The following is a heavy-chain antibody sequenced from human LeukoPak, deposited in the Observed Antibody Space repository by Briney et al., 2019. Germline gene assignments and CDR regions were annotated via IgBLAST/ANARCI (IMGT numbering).Heavy chain of an antibody. CDR2: FDPEDGET. J-gene: IGHJ6*02. CDR3: ARDDVGAGSSWFGAYYYYYGMDV. Sequence: GASVKVSCKVSGYTLTELSMHWVRQAPGKGLEWMGGFDPEDGETIYAQKFQGRVTMTEDTSTDTAYMELSSLRSEDTAVYYCARDDVGAGSSWFGAYYYYYGMDVWGQGTTVTVSS. V-gene: IGHV1-24*01. CDR1: GYTLTELS. D-gene: IGHD6-13*01.